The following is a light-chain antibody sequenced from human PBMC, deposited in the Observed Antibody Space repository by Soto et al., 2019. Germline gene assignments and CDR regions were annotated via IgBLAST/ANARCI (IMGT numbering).Light chain of an antibody. J-gene: IGKJ1*01. CDR3: QQYNNWPHT. V-gene: IGKV3-15*01. CDR1: QSVSSN. CDR2: GAS. Sequence: EIVMTLSPATLSVSPGERATLSCRASQSVSSNLAWYQQKPGQAPRLLIYGASTRATGIPARFSGSGSGTEFTLTISSLQSEDFAVYYCQQYNNWPHTFGQGTKVDIK.